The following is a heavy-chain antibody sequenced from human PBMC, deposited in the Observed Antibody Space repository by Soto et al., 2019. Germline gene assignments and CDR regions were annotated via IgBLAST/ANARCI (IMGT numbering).Heavy chain of an antibody. J-gene: IGHJ4*02. D-gene: IGHD2-15*01. V-gene: IGHV1-46*01. CDR3: ARDFCDLGSGGSCPDY. Sequence: QVQLVQSGAEVKKPGASVKVSCKASGYTFTSYYMHWVRQAPGQGLVWMGIINPSGGSTSYAQKFHGRVTMTKDTSTSTVYMELSGLRSEDTAVYYCARDFCDLGSGGSCPDYWGQGTLVTVSS. CDR2: INPSGGST. CDR1: GYTFTSYY.